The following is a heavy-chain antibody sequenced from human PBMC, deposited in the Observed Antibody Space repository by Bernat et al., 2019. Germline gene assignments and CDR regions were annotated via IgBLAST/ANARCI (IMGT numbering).Heavy chain of an antibody. D-gene: IGHD3-10*01. V-gene: IGHV3-21*01. CDR1: GFTFSSYS. Sequence: EVQLVESGGGLVKPGGSLRLSCAASGFTFSSYSMNWVRQAPGKGLEWVSSISSSSSYIYYADSGKGRFTISRDNAKNSLYLQMNSLRAEDTAVYYCARDGNYYGSGTPQTYFDYWGQGTLVTVSS. J-gene: IGHJ4*02. CDR2: ISSSSSYI. CDR3: ARDGNYYGSGTPQTYFDY.